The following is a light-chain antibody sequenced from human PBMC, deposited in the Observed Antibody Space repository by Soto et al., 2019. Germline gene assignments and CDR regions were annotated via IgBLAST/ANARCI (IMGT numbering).Light chain of an antibody. CDR3: QQYNSYSYT. J-gene: IGKJ2*01. Sequence: EIQMTQSPSTLSASVGDRVTITGRASQSISSWLAWYQQKPGKAPKLLIYDASSLESGVPSRFSGSASGTEFPLTISSLQPDDFATYYCQQYNSYSYTFGQGTKLEIK. CDR2: DAS. V-gene: IGKV1-5*01. CDR1: QSISSW.